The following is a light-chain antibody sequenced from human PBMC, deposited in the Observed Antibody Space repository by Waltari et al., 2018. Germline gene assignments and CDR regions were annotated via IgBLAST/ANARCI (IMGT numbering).Light chain of an antibody. CDR3: SSYAGSNNV. Sequence: QSALTQPPSASGSPGQSVTISCTGTSRAVGGYNHFSWYQQNPCKAPKLMIFEVSKRPSGVPDRFSGSKSANTASLTVSGLQAEDEADYYCSSYAGSNNVFGTGTKVTVL. J-gene: IGLJ1*01. V-gene: IGLV2-8*01. CDR2: EVS. CDR1: SRAVGGYNH.